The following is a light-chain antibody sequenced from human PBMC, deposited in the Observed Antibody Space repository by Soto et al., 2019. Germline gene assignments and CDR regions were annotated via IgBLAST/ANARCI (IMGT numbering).Light chain of an antibody. CDR1: QSISPW. Sequence: DIQITQSPSTLSASVGDRVTITCRASQSISPWLAWYQQKPGQAPKLLTYDASSLETGVPSRFSGSGSGTEFTLTISSLQPDDFATYYCQQYNNSSWTFGQGTKVDIK. V-gene: IGKV1-5*01. CDR2: DAS. J-gene: IGKJ1*01. CDR3: QQYNNSSWT.